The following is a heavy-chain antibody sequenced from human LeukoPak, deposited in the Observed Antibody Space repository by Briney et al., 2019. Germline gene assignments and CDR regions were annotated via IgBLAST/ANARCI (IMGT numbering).Heavy chain of an antibody. CDR2: ISGSGGNT. J-gene: IGHJ4*02. D-gene: IGHD3-9*01. V-gene: IGHV3-23*01. Sequence: GGSLRLSCAASGFTFRNHAMSWVRQAPGKGLEWVSAISGSGGNTYYADSVKGWFTISRDNSKDTVFLQMNSLGAEDTAVYFCARVLGGSDILTGYYNYWGQGTLVTV. CDR1: GFTFRNHA. CDR3: ARVLGGSDILTGYYNY.